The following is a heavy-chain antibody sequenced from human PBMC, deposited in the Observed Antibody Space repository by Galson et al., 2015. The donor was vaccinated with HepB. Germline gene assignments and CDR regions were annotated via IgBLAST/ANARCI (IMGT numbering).Heavy chain of an antibody. CDR2: ITNDGVGT. CDR3: VKEDILSGFSVGSFHV. D-gene: IGHD3-9*01. J-gene: IGHJ3*01. Sequence: SLRLSCAASGFNFNYYAMHWVRQAPGRGLEYISGITNDGVGTNYADSVNGRFTISRDNARKSLNLQVTSLRPEETALYYWVKEDILSGFSVGSFHVWGQGTMVTVSS. V-gene: IGHV3-64D*06. CDR1: GFNFNYYA.